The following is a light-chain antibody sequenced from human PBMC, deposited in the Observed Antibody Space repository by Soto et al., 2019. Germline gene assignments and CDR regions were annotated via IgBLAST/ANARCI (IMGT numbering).Light chain of an antibody. J-gene: IGKJ2*01. CDR1: QSASSSS. CDR2: GGS. V-gene: IGKV3-20*01. CDR3: QQYGGSPPYT. Sequence: EIVLTQSPGTLSLSPGGRATLSCRASQSASSSSLSWYQQKPGQAPRLLIYGGSSRATGTPDRFSGSGSGTDFILTISRLEPEDFAVYYCQQYGGSPPYTFGQGTKLEIK.